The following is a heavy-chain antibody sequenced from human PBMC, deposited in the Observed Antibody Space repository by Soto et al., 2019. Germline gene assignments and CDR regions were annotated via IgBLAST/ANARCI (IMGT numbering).Heavy chain of an antibody. D-gene: IGHD6-6*01. Sequence: QVRLQESGPGLVKPSETLSLTCTVSGDSISSGNWWTWVRQPPGKGLEWIGENSHSGTTNYNPPLTRRVTTPADMSNNHFSLKLSSVTAADTAVYYCASDATRATPLQHWGQGALVTVSS. CDR1: GDSISSGNW. V-gene: IGHV4-4*02. CDR2: NSHSGTT. CDR3: ASDATRATPLQH. J-gene: IGHJ4*02.